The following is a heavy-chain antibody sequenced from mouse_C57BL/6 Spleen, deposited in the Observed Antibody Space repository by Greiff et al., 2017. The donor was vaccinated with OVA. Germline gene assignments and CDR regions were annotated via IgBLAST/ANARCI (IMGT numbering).Heavy chain of an antibody. J-gene: IGHJ1*03. V-gene: IGHV1-26*01. D-gene: IGHD1-1*01. CDR1: GYTLTDYY. Sequence: EVQLQQSGPELVKPGASVKISCKASGYTLTDYYMNWVKQSHGKSLEWIGDINPNNVGTSYNQKLKGKATLTVDKSSSTAYMELRSLTSEDSAVYYCARKEDYYVWPRYFDVWGTGTTVTVAS. CDR2: INPNNVGT. CDR3: ARKEDYYVWPRYFDV.